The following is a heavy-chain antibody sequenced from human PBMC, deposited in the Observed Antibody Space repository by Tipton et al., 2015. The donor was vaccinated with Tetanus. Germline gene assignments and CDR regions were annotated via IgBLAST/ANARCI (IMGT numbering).Heavy chain of an antibody. CDR2: IYYSGST. D-gene: IGHD3-22*01. CDR1: GGSISSGDYY. J-gene: IGHJ4*02. V-gene: IGHV4-30-4*01. Sequence: TLSLTCTVSGGSISSGDYYWSWIRQPPGKGLEWIGYIYYSGSTYYNPSLKSRVTISVDTSKNQFSLKLSSVTAADTAVYYCARDCDSSGYYYDYWGQGTLVTVSS. CDR3: ARDCDSSGYYYDY.